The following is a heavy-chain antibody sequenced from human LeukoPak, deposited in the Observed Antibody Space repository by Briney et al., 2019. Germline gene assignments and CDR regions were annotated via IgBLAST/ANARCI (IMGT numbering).Heavy chain of an antibody. CDR1: GFDFSTFA. CDR3: AKDLLTSGWGSFDY. V-gene: IGHV3-30*02. J-gene: IGHJ4*02. D-gene: IGHD6-19*01. CDR2: IGSDGTNK. Sequence: GSLRLSCAASGFDFSTFAMHWVRQAPGKGLDWVAFIGSDGTNKYYADSVKGRFTISRDNSENTLYLQMSSLRDEDTAVYYCAKDLLTSGWGSFDYWGQGALVTVSS.